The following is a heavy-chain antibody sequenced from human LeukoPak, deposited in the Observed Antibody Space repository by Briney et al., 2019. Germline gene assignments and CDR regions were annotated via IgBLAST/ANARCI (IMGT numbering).Heavy chain of an antibody. D-gene: IGHD4-23*01. CDR3: ARGPYYGGPGDYYYGMDV. Sequence: GGSLRLSCAASGFTFSSYGMHWVRQLPDKGLEWVAVIWYDGSNKYCADSVKGRFTISRDNSKNTLYLQMNSLRADDTAVYYCARGPYYGGPGDYYYGMDVWGQGTTVTVSS. CDR2: IWYDGSNK. J-gene: IGHJ6*02. V-gene: IGHV3-33*01. CDR1: GFTFSSYG.